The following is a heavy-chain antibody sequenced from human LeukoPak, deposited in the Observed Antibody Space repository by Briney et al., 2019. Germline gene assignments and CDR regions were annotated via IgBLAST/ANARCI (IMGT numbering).Heavy chain of an antibody. V-gene: IGHV3-43*02. Sequence: GGSLRLSCAASGFTFDDYAMHWVRQAPGKGLEWVSLISGDGGSTYYADSVKGRFTIPRDNSKNSLYLQMNSLRIEDTALYYCAKDAPGWYDAFDIWGQGTMVTVSS. J-gene: IGHJ3*02. CDR2: ISGDGGST. D-gene: IGHD6-19*01. CDR1: GFTFDDYA. CDR3: AKDAPGWYDAFDI.